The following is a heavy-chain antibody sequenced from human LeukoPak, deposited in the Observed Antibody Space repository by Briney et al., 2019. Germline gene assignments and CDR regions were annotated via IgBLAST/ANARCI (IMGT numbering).Heavy chain of an antibody. J-gene: IGHJ4*02. V-gene: IGHV3-23*01. CDR1: GFTFSSYA. Sequence: PGGSLRLSCAASGFTFSSYAMSWVRQAPGKGLEWVSAISGSGGSTYYADSVKGRFTISRDNSKNTLYLQMNSLRAEDTAVYYCANDALAVADSSGGFDYWGQGTLVTVSS. CDR3: ANDALAVADSSGGFDY. D-gene: IGHD6-19*01. CDR2: ISGSGGST.